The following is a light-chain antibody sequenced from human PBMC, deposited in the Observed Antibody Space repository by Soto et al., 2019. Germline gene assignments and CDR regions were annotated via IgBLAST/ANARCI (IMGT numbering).Light chain of an antibody. CDR3: CAYADSNILV. Sequence: QSALTQPASVSGSPGQSITISCTGTSSDVGSYDLVSWYQQRPGKAPKLLIYGVNKRPSGVSTRFSGSKSGNTASLTISDLQAEDEADFYCCAYADSNILVFGTGTKLTVL. CDR1: SSDVGSYDL. J-gene: IGLJ1*01. CDR2: GVN. V-gene: IGLV2-23*02.